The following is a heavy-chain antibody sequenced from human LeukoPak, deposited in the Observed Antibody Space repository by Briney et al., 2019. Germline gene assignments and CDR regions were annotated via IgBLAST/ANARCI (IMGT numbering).Heavy chain of an antibody. Sequence: GGSLRLSCAASGFTFSTYTMHWVRQAPGKGLEWVAFISYDGTKKYYADSVKGRFTISRDNSKNTLYLQMNSLRAEDTAVYYCARDYRQQLGTYYYYYYMDVWGKGTTVTVSS. D-gene: IGHD6-13*01. J-gene: IGHJ6*03. CDR3: ARDYRQQLGTYYYYYYMDV. CDR2: ISYDGTKK. V-gene: IGHV3-30*02. CDR1: GFTFSTYT.